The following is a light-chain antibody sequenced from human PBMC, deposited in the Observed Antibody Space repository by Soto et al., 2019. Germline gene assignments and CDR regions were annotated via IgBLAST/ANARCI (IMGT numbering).Light chain of an antibody. CDR1: QSVSSYY. CDR2: AAS. Sequence: EIVLTQSPGTLSLSPGERATLSCRASQSVSSYYLAWYQQKPGQAPRLLIYAASSRATGIPDRFSGGGSGPDFTLTIRRLEPEDFAVYYCQQCGSSPWTFGQGTKVEI. J-gene: IGKJ1*01. CDR3: QQCGSSPWT. V-gene: IGKV3-20*01.